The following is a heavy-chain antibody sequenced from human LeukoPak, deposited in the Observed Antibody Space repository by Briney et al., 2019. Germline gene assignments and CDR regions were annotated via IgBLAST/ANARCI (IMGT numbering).Heavy chain of an antibody. V-gene: IGHV3-33*06. J-gene: IGHJ4*02. Sequence: GGSLRLSCAASGFTFSSYGMHWVRQAPGKGLEWVAVIWYDGSNKYYADSVKGRFTISRDNSKNTLYLQMNSLRAEDTAVYYCAKPPNNYCSSTSCHYYFDYWGQGTLVTVSS. CDR1: GFTFSSYG. D-gene: IGHD2-2*01. CDR3: AKPPNNYCSSTSCHYYFDY. CDR2: IWYDGSNK.